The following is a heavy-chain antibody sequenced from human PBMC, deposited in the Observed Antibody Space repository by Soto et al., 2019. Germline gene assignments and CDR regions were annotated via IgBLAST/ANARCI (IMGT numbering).Heavy chain of an antibody. CDR2: ISSTSSYI. CDR1: GFTFSSYS. CDR3: ARLHPSDTVVVVAAWFEAFDI. D-gene: IGHD2-15*01. V-gene: IGHV3-21*01. Sequence: PGGSLRLSCAASGFTFSSYSMNWVRQAPGRGLEWVSSISSTSSYIYYADSVKGRFIISRDNAKNSLYLQMSSLRAEDTAVYYCARLHPSDTVVVVAAWFEAFDIWGQGTMVT. J-gene: IGHJ3*02.